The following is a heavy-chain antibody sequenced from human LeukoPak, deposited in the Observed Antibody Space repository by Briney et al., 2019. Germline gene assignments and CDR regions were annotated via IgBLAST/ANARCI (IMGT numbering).Heavy chain of an antibody. Sequence: GGSLRLSCAASGFTFSSYSMSWVRQAPGKGLEWVSAISGSGGSTYYADSVKGRFTISRDNSKNTLYLQMNSLRAEDTAVYYCAKKELIVVVGFDYWGQGTLVTVSS. CDR1: GFTFSSYS. CDR2: ISGSGGST. J-gene: IGHJ4*02. CDR3: AKKELIVVVGFDY. V-gene: IGHV3-23*01. D-gene: IGHD3-22*01.